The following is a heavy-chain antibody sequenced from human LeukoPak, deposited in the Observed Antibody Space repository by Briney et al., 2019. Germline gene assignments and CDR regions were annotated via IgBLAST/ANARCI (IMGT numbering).Heavy chain of an antibody. CDR1: GFTFSSYW. J-gene: IGHJ3*02. CDR3: AKDQFSFNGLYDAFDI. D-gene: IGHD2-8*01. V-gene: IGHV3-23*01. CDR2: IGGSGDTT. Sequence: KAGGSLRLSCAASGFTFSSYWMSWVRQAPGKGLEWVSVIGGSGDTTYYADCVKGRFTISREKAKNRVYLQMNSLRGEDTAVYYCAKDQFSFNGLYDAFDIWGQGTMVTVSS.